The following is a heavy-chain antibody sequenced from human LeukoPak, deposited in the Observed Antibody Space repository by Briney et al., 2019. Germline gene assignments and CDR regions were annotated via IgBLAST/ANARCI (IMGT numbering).Heavy chain of an antibody. Sequence: SESLSLTCTVSGGSISSYYWSWIRQPPGKGLEWIGYVYNSGRNNYNPSLKSQVTISVDTSKNQFSLKLSSVTAADTAVYYCARGLYGYSREYYLDYWGQGTLVTVSS. V-gene: IGHV4-59*01. CDR1: GGSISSYY. J-gene: IGHJ4*02. D-gene: IGHD2-15*01. CDR3: ARGLYGYSREYYLDY. CDR2: VYNSGRN.